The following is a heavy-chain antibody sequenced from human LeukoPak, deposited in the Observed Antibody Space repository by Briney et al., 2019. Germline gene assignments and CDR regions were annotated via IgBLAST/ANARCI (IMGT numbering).Heavy chain of an antibody. D-gene: IGHD6-13*01. CDR2: IDGGGVST. CDR3: AKRRAADGYEYFYDY. J-gene: IGHJ4*02. Sequence: QPGGSLRLSCAASGFTFSSYAMSWVRQAPGKGLQWVSAIDGGGVSTYYADSVKGRFTISRDNSKNTLYLQMNNLRAEDTAVYYCAKRRAADGYEYFYDYWGQGSLVTVSS. V-gene: IGHV3-23*01. CDR1: GFTFSSYA.